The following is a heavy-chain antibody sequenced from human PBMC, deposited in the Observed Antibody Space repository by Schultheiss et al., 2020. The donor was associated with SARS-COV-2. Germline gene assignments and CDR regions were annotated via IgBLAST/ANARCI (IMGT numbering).Heavy chain of an antibody. CDR2: INPNSGGT. V-gene: IGHV1-2*04. D-gene: IGHD2-2*03. Sequence: ASVKVSCKASGFTFTSSAMQWVRQAPGQGLEWMGWINPNSGGTNYAQKFQGWVTMTRDTSISTAYMELSRLRSDDTAVYYCARDGGFGYCSSTSCLDVWGQGTTVTVSS. J-gene: IGHJ6*02. CDR1: GFTFTSSA. CDR3: ARDGGFGYCSSTSCLDV.